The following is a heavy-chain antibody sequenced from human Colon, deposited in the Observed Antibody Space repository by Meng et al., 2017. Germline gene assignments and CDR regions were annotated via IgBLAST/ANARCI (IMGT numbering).Heavy chain of an antibody. CDR2: INPNSGGT. D-gene: IGHD6-19*01. J-gene: IGHJ6*02. Sequence: ASVKVSCKASGYTFTGYYMHWVRQAPGQGLEWMGWINPNSGGTNYAQKFQGRVTMTRDTSISTAYMELSRLRSDDPAVYYCAREDSSGWYGLWYYYGMDVWGQGTTVTVSS. CDR1: GYTFTGYY. CDR3: AREDSSGWYGLWYYYGMDV. V-gene: IGHV1-2*02.